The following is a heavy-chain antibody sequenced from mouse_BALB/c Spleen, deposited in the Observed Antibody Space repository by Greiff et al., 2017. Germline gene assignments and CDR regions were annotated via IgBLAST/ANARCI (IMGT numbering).Heavy chain of an antibody. CDR2: IWAGGST. Sequence: VQGVESGPGLVAPSQSLSITCTVSGFSLTSYGVHWVRQPPGKGLEWLGVIWAGGSTNYNSALMSRLSISKDNSKSQVFLKMNSLQTDDTAMYYCARAGGMITLSWYFDVWGAGTTVTVSS. J-gene: IGHJ1*01. D-gene: IGHD2-4*01. CDR1: GFSLTSYG. V-gene: IGHV2-9*02. CDR3: ARAGGMITLSWYFDV.